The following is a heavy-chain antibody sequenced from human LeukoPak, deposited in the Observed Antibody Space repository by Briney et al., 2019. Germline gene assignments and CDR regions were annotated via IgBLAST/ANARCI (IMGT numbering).Heavy chain of an antibody. V-gene: IGHV4-59*01. CDR3: ARGVGSGWSDY. CDR2: VSSTGST. CDR1: GGSISGYY. D-gene: IGHD6-19*01. J-gene: IGHJ4*02. Sequence: PSETLSLTCTVSGGSISGYYWTWIRQSPGKGLEWIGYVSSTGSTNYTPSLKSRVTISIDTSKSQFSLMLTSVTAADTAVYYCARGVGSGWSDYWGQGTLATVSS.